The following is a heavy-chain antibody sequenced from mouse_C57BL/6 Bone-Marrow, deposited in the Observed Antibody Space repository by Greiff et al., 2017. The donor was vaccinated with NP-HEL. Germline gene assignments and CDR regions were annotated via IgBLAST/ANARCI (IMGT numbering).Heavy chain of an antibody. CDR1: GYTFTSYG. J-gene: IGHJ2*01. Sequence: QVQLQQSGAELARPGASVKLSCKASGYTFTSYGISWVKQRTGQGLEWIGEIYPRSGNTYYNEKFKGKATLTADKSSSTAYMELRSLTSEDSAVYFCARSWGYGYDNYWGQGTTLTVSS. V-gene: IGHV1-81*01. D-gene: IGHD2-2*01. CDR3: ARSWGYGYDNY. CDR2: IYPRSGNT.